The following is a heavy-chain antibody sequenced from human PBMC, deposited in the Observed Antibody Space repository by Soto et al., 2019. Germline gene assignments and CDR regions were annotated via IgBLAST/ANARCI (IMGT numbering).Heavy chain of an antibody. Sequence: GGSLRLSCAASGFTFSSHAMGWLRQAPGTELEWVSFVDGSGANTSYADSVKGRFTISRDNSKNTLYLQMNSLRAEDTAVYYCAKELLWFGEPTDYWGQGTLVTVSS. J-gene: IGHJ4*02. CDR1: GFTFSSHA. CDR2: VDGSGANT. D-gene: IGHD3-10*01. CDR3: AKELLWFGEPTDY. V-gene: IGHV3-23*01.